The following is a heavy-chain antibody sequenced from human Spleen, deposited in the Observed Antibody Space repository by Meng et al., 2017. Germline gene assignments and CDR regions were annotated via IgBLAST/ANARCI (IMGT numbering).Heavy chain of an antibody. CDR3: ARDADWVIFDH. V-gene: IGHV3-48*03. J-gene: IGHJ4*02. CDR1: EFTFSRYE. CDR2: ISSSGSTR. D-gene: IGHD3-9*01. Sequence: GESLKISCAASEFTFSRYEMNWVRQAPGKGLEWVSYISSSGSTRYYADSVKGRFTISRDNAKNALYLEMNSLRAEDTAVYYCARDADWVIFDHWGQGALVTVSS.